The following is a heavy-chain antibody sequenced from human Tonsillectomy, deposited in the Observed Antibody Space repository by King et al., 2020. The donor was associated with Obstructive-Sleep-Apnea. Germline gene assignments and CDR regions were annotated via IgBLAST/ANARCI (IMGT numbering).Heavy chain of an antibody. D-gene: IGHD1-7*01. CDR2: SYTSGST. Sequence: VQLQESGPGLVEPSETLSLTCTVYGASVNNFYWSWIRQPAGEGLEWIGRSYTSGSTDYNPPLTSRVTMSVDMSKNQFSLTLTAVPAPDTAVYYCARVGETIYYYYGMDVWGQGTTVTVSS. CDR3: ARVGETIYYYYGMDV. V-gene: IGHV4-4*07. J-gene: IGHJ6*02. CDR1: GASVNNFY.